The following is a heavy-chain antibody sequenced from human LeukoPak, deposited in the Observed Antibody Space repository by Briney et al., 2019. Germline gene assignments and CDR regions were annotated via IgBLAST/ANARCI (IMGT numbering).Heavy chain of an antibody. V-gene: IGHV3-30*04. CDR3: ARTPGDSSSWYSDS. CDR1: GFTFNYYA. CDR2: VSYDGMKK. J-gene: IGHJ4*02. Sequence: PGRSLRLSCSASGFTFNYYATHWARQAPGKGLEWVAIVSYDGMKKYHADSVKGRFTISRDNSKNTLYLQMSSLRAEDTAVYYCARTPGDSSSWYSDSWGQGTLVTVSS. D-gene: IGHD6-13*01.